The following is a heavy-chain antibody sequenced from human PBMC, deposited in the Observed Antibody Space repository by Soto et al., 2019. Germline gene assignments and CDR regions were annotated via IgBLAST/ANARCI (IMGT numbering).Heavy chain of an antibody. V-gene: IGHV3-23*01. D-gene: IGHD6-13*01. J-gene: IGHJ4*02. CDR3: AKGGYSSSWYAGWWDY. CDR1: GFTFSSYA. CDR2: ITGGGDST. Sequence: EVPLLESGGGLVQPGGSLRLSCAASGFTFSSYAMSWVRQGPGKGLEWVSAITGGGDSTYYADSVQGRITISRDNSKNTLYLQMNSLRAEDTAVYYCAKGGYSSSWYAGWWDYWGQGTLVTVSS.